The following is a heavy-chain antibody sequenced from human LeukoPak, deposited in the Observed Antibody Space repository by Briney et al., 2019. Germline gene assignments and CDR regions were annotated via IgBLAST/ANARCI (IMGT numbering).Heavy chain of an antibody. CDR1: GFTFSSYS. J-gene: IGHJ4*02. Sequence: PGGSLRLSCAAPGFTFSSYSMNWVRQAPGKGLEWVSYISSSSSTIYYADSVKGRFTISRDNAKNSLYLQMNSLRAEDTAVYYCARVGGDYGGTFDYWGQGTLVTVSS. V-gene: IGHV3-48*01. CDR2: ISSSSSTI. D-gene: IGHD4-23*01. CDR3: ARVGGDYGGTFDY.